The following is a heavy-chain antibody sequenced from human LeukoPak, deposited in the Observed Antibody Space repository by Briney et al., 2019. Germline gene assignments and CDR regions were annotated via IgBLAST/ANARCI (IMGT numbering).Heavy chain of an antibody. J-gene: IGHJ4*02. CDR1: GTIVWSSF. V-gene: IGHV3-66*01. CDR3: VRDRSGTYLDY. Sequence: PGGPLRLSCAASGTIVWSSFRGWVRQAPGRGLEWVSIIHSDGTTDYVDSARGRFAISRDNSKDILYLQMNSLRVEDTAIYYCVRDRSGTYLDYWGQGTLVTVSS. D-gene: IGHD1-26*01. CDR2: IHSDGTT.